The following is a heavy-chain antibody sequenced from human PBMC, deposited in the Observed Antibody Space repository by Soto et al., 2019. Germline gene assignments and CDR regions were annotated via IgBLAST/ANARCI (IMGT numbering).Heavy chain of an antibody. D-gene: IGHD3-22*01. V-gene: IGHV3-7*01. CDR1: GFTFSSYW. CDR2: IKQEGSEK. Sequence: EVQLVESGGGLVQPGGSLRLSCAASGFTFSSYWMSWVRQAPGKGLEWVANIKQEGSEKYYVDSVKGRFTITRDNSKVSLYLQMNSLRAEDTAVYYCARDIDMIVLVQGFYYWGQGTLVTVSS. J-gene: IGHJ4*02. CDR3: ARDIDMIVLVQGFYY.